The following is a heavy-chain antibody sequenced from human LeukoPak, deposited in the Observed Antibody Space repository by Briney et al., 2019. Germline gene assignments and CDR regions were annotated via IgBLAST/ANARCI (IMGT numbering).Heavy chain of an antibody. CDR1: GFTLSSYA. Sequence: GGCMRLSCAAAGFTLSSYAMEWVRLAPGRGREWVAVMSYDGSNKYYADSVKGRFTISRDNSKNTLYLQMNSLRAEDTAVYYCARDPVAASQRGYFDYWGQGTLVTVSS. D-gene: IGHD6-13*01. V-gene: IGHV3-30*11. CDR2: MSYDGSNK. J-gene: IGHJ4*02. CDR3: ARDPVAASQRGYFDY.